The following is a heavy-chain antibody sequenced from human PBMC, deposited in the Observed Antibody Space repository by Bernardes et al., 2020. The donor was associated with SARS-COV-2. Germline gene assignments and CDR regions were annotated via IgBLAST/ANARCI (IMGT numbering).Heavy chain of an antibody. CDR3: ATAIAAYYGSGSYYYYYYGMDV. CDR2: FDPEDGET. D-gene: IGHD3-10*01. Sequence: ASVKVSCKVSGYTLTELSMHWVRQAPGKGLEWMGGFDPEDGETIYAQKFQGRVTMTEDTSTDTAYMELSSLRSEDTAVYYCATAIAAYYGSGSYYYYYYGMDVWGQGTTVTVSS. CDR1: GYTLTELS. V-gene: IGHV1-24*01. J-gene: IGHJ6*02.